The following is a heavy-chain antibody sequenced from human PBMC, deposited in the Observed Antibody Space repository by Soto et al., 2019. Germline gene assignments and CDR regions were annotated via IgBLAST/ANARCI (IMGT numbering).Heavy chain of an antibody. Sequence: QVQLEQSGAEVKKPGSSVKLSCTASGGTFRNSAISWVRQAPGQGLEWMGGIMPIFRTPDYAQKFQGRVTITADESTNTAYMELSGLRSDDTAVYYCARDNHRPQLGGNYYYILDVWGHGTTVTVSS. CDR1: GGTFRNSA. CDR3: ARDNHRPQLGGNYYYILDV. J-gene: IGHJ6*02. V-gene: IGHV1-69*12. CDR2: IMPIFRTP. D-gene: IGHD3-3*02.